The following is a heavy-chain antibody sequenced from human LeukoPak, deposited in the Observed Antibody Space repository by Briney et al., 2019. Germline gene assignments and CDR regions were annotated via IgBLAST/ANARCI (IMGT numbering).Heavy chain of an antibody. Sequence: GALRLSCAASGFTFSNYGMHWVRQAPGKGLEWVAVIWCDGSKKYYADSVKGRFTISRDNSKNTLYLQMNSLSAEDTAVYYCARDSRGATGLDYWGQGTLVTVSS. V-gene: IGHV3-33*01. CDR2: IWCDGSKK. J-gene: IGHJ4*02. D-gene: IGHD5-12*01. CDR3: ARDSRGATGLDY. CDR1: GFTFSNYG.